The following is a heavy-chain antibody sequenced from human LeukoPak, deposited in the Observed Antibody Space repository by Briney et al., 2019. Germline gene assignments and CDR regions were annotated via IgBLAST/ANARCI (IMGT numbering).Heavy chain of an antibody. Sequence: SVKVSCKASGGTFSSYAISWVRQAPGQGLEWMGRIIPILGIANYAQKFQGRVTITADKSTSTAYMELSSLRSEDMAVYYCARGLRTYYDFWSGYSDDAFDIWGQGTMVTVSS. V-gene: IGHV1-69*04. D-gene: IGHD3-3*01. CDR3: ARGLRTYYDFWSGYSDDAFDI. CDR2: IIPILGIA. CDR1: GGTFSSYA. J-gene: IGHJ3*02.